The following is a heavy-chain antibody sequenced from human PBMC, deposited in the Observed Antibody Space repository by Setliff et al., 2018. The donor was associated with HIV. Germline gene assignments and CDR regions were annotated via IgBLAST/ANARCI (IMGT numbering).Heavy chain of an antibody. CDR1: GYTFTSYG. D-gene: IGHD3-10*01. CDR3: SRSGVPPYYYYGMDV. Sequence: ASVKVSCKASGYTFTSYGISWVRQAPGQGLEWMGWISGNNRITYYAQNFQSRVTMTTDTSTTTAFMELRSLKADDTGIYYCSRSGVPPYYYYGMDVWGQGTTVTVSS. V-gene: IGHV1-18*01. CDR2: ISGNNRIT. J-gene: IGHJ6*02.